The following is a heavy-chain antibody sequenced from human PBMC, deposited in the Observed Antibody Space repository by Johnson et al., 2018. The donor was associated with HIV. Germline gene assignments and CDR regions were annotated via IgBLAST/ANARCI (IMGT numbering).Heavy chain of an antibody. CDR3: AKDRSMDDAFDI. CDR2: ISYDGTYE. Sequence: QVQLVESGGGLVQPGGSLRLSCAASGFTFSTYGMHWVRQAPGKGLEWVAVISYDGTYEFYADSVKGRFTISRDNSKNTLYLQMSGLRIEDTAVYYCAKDRSMDDAFDIWGRGTMVTVSS. V-gene: IGHV3-30*18. CDR1: GFTFSTYG. D-gene: IGHD1-26*01. J-gene: IGHJ3*02.